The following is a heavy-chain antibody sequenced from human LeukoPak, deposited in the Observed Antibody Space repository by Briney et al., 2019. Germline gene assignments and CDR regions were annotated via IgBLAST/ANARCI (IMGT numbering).Heavy chain of an antibody. Sequence: SETLSLTCAVYGGSFSGYYWSWIRQPPGKGLEWIGEINHSGSTNYNPSLKSRVTISVDTSKNQFSLKLSSVTAADTAVYYCARVRPFTDYYYYYMDVCGKGTTATVSS. CDR3: ARVRPFTDYYYYYMDV. CDR1: GGSFSGYY. CDR2: INHSGST. J-gene: IGHJ6*03. V-gene: IGHV4-34*01.